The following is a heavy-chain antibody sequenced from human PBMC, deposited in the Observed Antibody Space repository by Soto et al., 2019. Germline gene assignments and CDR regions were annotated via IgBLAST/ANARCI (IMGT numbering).Heavy chain of an antibody. V-gene: IGHV1-18*01. CDR3: ARDRRKALGSYSTYYFDY. J-gene: IGHJ4*02. Sequence: ASVKVSCKASGYTFTSYGISWVRQAPGQGLEWMGWISAYNGNTNYAQKLQGRVTMTTDTSTSTAYMELRSLRSDDTAVYYCARDRRKALGSYSTYYFDYWGQGTLVTVSS. D-gene: IGHD3-10*01. CDR1: GYTFTSYG. CDR2: ISAYNGNT.